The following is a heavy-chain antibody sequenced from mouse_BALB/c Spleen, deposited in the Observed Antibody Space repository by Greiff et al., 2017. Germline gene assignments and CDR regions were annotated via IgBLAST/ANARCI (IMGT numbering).Heavy chain of an antibody. CDR1: GYTFTSYV. J-gene: IGHJ3*01. CDR2: INPYNDGT. V-gene: IGHV1-14*01. D-gene: IGHD2-4*01. CDR3: ASAGYDYDDGFAY. Sequence: EVQLQQSGPELVKPGASVKMSCKASGYTFTSYVMHWVKQKPGQGLEWIGYINPYNDGTKYNEKFKGKATLTSDKSSSTAYMELSSLTSEDSSVYYCASAGYDYDDGFAYWGQGTLVTVSA.